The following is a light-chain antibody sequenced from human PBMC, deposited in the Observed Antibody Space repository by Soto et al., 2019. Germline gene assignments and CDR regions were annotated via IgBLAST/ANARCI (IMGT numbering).Light chain of an antibody. J-gene: IGKJ4*01. CDR1: QSVLYSSNNKNC. CDR3: QQYYGTPS. CDR2: WAS. Sequence: DIVMTQSPDSLAVSLGERATINCKSSQSVLYSSNNKNCLAWYQQKAGQPPKLLIYWASTRESGVPDRFSGGGSGTDFTLTISSLQAEDVAIYYCQQYYGTPSFGGGTKV. V-gene: IGKV4-1*01.